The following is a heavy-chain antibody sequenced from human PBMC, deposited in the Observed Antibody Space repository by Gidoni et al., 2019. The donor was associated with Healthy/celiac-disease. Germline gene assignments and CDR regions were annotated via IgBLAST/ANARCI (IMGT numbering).Heavy chain of an antibody. CDR1: GFTCDDYA. Sequence: EVQLVESGGGLVQPGRSLRLSCADSGFTCDDYAMHWVRQAPGKGLEWVSGISWNSGSIGYADSVKGRFTISRDNAKNSLYLQMNSLRAEDTALYYCAKDTGIVVDMGVDYWGQGTLVTVSS. CDR2: ISWNSGSI. CDR3: AKDTGIVVDMGVDY. V-gene: IGHV3-9*01. D-gene: IGHD3-22*01. J-gene: IGHJ4*02.